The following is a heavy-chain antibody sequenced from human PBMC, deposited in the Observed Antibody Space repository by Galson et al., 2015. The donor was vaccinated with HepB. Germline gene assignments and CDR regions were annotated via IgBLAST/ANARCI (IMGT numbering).Heavy chain of an antibody. Sequence: PALVKPTQPLTLTCTFSGFSLTTGGMGVGWIRQPPGKALEWLALIHWNDDKRYSPSLNNRLTLNKDTSKNQVVLTMTKIDPADTATYYCARRTGLSVAGFYYYTMDVWGEGTTVTVSS. CDR3: ARRTGLSVAGFYYYTMDV. D-gene: IGHD6-19*01. CDR2: IHWNDDK. J-gene: IGHJ6*04. CDR1: GFSLTTGGMG. V-gene: IGHV2-5*01.